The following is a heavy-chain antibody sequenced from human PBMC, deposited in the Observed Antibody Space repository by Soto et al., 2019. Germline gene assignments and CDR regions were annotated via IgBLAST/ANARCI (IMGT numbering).Heavy chain of an antibody. V-gene: IGHV3-23*01. CDR1: GFTFSSYA. CDR2: VSDSGGKT. CDR3: AKGFIVAATTPEFDY. J-gene: IGHJ4*02. Sequence: GGSLRLSCAASGFTFSSYAMSWVRQAPGKGLEWVSGVSDSGGKTYYADSVKGRFTISRDNSKNTLYLQMNSLRAEDTAVYYCAKGFIVAATTPEFDYWGQGTLVTVSS. D-gene: IGHD1-26*01.